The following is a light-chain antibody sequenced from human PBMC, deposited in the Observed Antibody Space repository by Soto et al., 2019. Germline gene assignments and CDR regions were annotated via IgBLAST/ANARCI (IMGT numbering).Light chain of an antibody. CDR3: LSFTSSRILV. CDR1: SSDVGGYNF. J-gene: IGLJ1*01. Sequence: HSALTQPASVSGSPGQSITISCTGTSSDVGGYNFVSWYQQHPGKTPKLMIYEVTNRPSGVSDRFSGSRSGNTASLTISGLQAEDEAEYYCLSFTSSRILVFGTGTKLTVL. V-gene: IGLV2-14*01. CDR2: EVT.